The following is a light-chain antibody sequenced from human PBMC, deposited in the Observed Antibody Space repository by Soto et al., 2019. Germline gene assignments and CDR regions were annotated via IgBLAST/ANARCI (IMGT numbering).Light chain of an antibody. CDR1: QSVSKF. Sequence: EIVLTQSPATLSLSPGDRATLSCRASQSVSKFLAWYQQKPGKAPRLLIYDASNRAPGIPARFSGSGSGTEFTLPISSLEPEDFAVYYCQQRSNWPPLTFGGGTKVEIK. CDR2: DAS. CDR3: QQRSNWPPLT. J-gene: IGKJ4*01. V-gene: IGKV3-11*01.